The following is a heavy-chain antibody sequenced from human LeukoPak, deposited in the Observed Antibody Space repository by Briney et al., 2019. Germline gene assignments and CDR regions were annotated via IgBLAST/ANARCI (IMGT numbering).Heavy chain of an antibody. D-gene: IGHD2-2*01. CDR2: IYPGDSDT. CDR3: ARHDYCSSTSCYYYYGMDV. CDR1: GSSFTSYW. V-gene: IGHV5-51*01. J-gene: IGHJ6*02. Sequence: GESLKISCKGSGSSFTSYWIGWVRQMPGKGLEWMGIIYPGDSDTRYSPSFQGQVTISADKSISTASLQWSSLKASDTAMYYCARHDYCSSTSCYYYYGMDVWGQGTTVTVSS.